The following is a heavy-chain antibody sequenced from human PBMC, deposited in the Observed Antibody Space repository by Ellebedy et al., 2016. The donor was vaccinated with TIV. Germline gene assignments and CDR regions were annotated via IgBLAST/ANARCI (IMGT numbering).Heavy chain of an antibody. CDR1: GFTFSNW. CDR2: LKQDGREE. CDR3: ARPQYPGARSSFDS. V-gene: IGHV3-7*01. Sequence: GESLKISCVASGFTFSNWMSWVRQAPGRGLEWVANLKQDGREEYDVDSVKGRFTISSDNAKNSLYLQMNSLRVEETALYHCARPQYPGARSSFDSWGQGTLVTVSS. D-gene: IGHD6-6*01. J-gene: IGHJ4*02.